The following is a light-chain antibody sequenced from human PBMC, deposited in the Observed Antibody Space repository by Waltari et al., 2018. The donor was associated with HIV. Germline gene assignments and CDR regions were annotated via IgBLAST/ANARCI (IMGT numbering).Light chain of an antibody. CDR2: DVS. J-gene: IGLJ1*01. Sequence: QSALTQPRPVSGAPGQAVTLSRAGTSSDFCGYNYVSLSHQHPGKAPKLMIYDVSKRPSGVPDRFSGSKSGNTASLTISGLQAEDEADYYCCSYAGSYTPYVVGTGTKVTVL. V-gene: IGLV2-11*01. CDR1: SSDFCGYNY. CDR3: CSYAGSYTPYV.